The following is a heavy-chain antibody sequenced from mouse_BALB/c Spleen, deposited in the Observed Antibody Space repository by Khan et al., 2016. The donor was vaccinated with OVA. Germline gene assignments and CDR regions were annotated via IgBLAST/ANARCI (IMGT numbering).Heavy chain of an antibody. CDR1: GISITSGNYR. CDR2: IYYSGTV. J-gene: IGHJ1*01. Sequence: EVQLVESGPGLVKPSQTVSLTCTVTGISITSGNYRWSWIRQFPGNKLEWIGNIYYSGTVTYNPSLTSRTTITTATSKHQFFLDMNSLHAADTATYDCARDYGSRYWYFDVWGAGTTVTVSS. D-gene: IGHD1-1*01. V-gene: IGHV3-5*02. CDR3: ARDYGSRYWYFDV.